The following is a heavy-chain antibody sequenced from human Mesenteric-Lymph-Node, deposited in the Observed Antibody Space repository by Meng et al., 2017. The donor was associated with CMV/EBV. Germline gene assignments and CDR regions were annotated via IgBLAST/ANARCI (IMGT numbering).Heavy chain of an antibody. J-gene: IGHJ4*02. D-gene: IGHD3-3*01. CDR1: GVPIITYY. Sequence: GSLRLSCTVSGVPIITYYWSWIRQTPGKGLEWIGDIYYTGRTNYNPSLKSRVTISIDTSKNQFYLKLDSVTAADTAVYYCARDHGVLEWLPRRGDFDCWGQGTQVTVSS. CDR2: IYYTGRT. V-gene: IGHV4-59*01. CDR3: ARDHGVLEWLPRRGDFDC.